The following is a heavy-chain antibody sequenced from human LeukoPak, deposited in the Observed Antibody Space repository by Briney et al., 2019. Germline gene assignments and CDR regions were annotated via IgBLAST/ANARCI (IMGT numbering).Heavy chain of an antibody. V-gene: IGHV3-21*01. CDR2: IGSSSSYI. D-gene: IGHD3-16*02. CDR1: GFAFSSYS. Sequence: GGSLRLSCAASGFAFSSYSMNWVRQAPGKGLEWVSSIGSSSSYIYYADSVKGRFTISRDNAKNSLYLQMNSLRAEDTAVYYCARVDYVWGSYRYTEAFDYWGQGTLVTVSS. J-gene: IGHJ4*02. CDR3: ARVDYVWGSYRYTEAFDY.